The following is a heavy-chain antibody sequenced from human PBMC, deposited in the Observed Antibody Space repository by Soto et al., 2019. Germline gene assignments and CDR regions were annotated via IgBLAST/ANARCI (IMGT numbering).Heavy chain of an antibody. CDR3: ARVSGCYDPDY. D-gene: IGHD6-19*01. Sequence: QVQLVQSGAEEKKPGASVKDSCKASGYTFTNYATHWVRQAPGQRLEWMGWINAGNGNTKYSQKFQGRVTITRDTSASTANTELSSMSSEDTAVYYCARVSGCYDPDYWGQRALVTVSS. CDR1: GYTFTNYA. V-gene: IGHV1-3*05. J-gene: IGHJ4*02. CDR2: INAGNGNT.